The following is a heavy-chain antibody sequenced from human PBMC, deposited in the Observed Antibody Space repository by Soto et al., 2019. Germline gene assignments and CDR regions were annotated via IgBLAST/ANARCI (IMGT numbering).Heavy chain of an antibody. CDR3: TTDPEYYDFWSGYQNWFDP. CDR2: IKSKTDGGTT. Sequence: GESLRLSCAASGFTFSNAWMSWVRQAPGKGLEWVGRIKSKTDGGTTDYAAPVKGRFTISRDDSKNTLYLQMNSLKTEDTAVYYCTTDPEYYDFWSGYQNWFDPWGQGTPVTVSS. J-gene: IGHJ5*02. CDR1: GFTFSNAW. D-gene: IGHD3-3*01. V-gene: IGHV3-15*01.